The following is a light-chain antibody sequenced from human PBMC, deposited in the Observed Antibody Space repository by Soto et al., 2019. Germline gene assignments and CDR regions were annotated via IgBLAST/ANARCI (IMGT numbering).Light chain of an antibody. CDR1: QSVSSN. CDR3: QQYNTWPPMYT. J-gene: IGKJ2*01. CDR2: GAS. Sequence: EIVMTQAPATLSVSPGERATLSCRASQSVSSNLAWYQQKPGQAPRLLIYGASTRATGIPARFSGSGSGTEFTLTISSLQSEDFAFYYCQQYNTWPPMYTFGQGTKLEI. V-gene: IGKV3-15*01.